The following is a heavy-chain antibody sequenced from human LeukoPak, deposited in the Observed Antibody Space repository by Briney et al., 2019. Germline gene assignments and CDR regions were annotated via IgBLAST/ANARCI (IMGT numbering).Heavy chain of an antibody. Sequence: SETLSLTCTVSGASISSYFWTWIRQPAGKGLEWIGRIYTSGSADYNPSLKSRVTMSLDTSRNQFSLKLSTWTAAHTAVYYCTRDGDYEFTEDAFDILGQGTMVTVSS. CDR2: IYTSGSA. CDR1: GASISSYF. V-gene: IGHV4-4*07. CDR3: TRDGDYEFTEDAFDI. D-gene: IGHD4-17*01. J-gene: IGHJ3*02.